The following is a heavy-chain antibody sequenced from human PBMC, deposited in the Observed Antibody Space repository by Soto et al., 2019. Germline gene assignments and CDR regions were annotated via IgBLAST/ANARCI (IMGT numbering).Heavy chain of an antibody. D-gene: IGHD5-18*01. CDR3: AREYVDTAMGLDY. CDR2: INPNSGGT. Sequence: ASVKVSCKASGYTFTGYYMHWVRQAPGQGLEWMGWINPNSGGTNYTQKFQGWVTMTRDTSISTAYMELSRLRSDDTAVYYCAREYVDTAMGLDYWGQETLVTVSS. J-gene: IGHJ4*02. CDR1: GYTFTGYY. V-gene: IGHV1-2*04.